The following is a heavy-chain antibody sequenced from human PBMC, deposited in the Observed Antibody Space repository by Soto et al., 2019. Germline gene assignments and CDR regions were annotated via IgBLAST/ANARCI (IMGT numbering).Heavy chain of an antibody. J-gene: IGHJ4*02. Sequence: GGSLRLSCAASGFTFSSYGMHWVRQAPGKGLEWVAVIWYDGSNKYYADSVKGRFTISRDNFKNTLYLQMNSLRAEDTAVYYCARDTGYSSSSPPFDYWGQGTLVTVSS. CDR2: IWYDGSNK. CDR3: ARDTGYSSSSPPFDY. CDR1: GFTFSSYG. V-gene: IGHV3-33*01. D-gene: IGHD6-6*01.